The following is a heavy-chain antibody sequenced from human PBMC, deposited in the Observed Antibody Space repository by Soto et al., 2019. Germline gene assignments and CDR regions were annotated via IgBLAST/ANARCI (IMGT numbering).Heavy chain of an antibody. CDR3: ASSIGMAFGMDV. J-gene: IGHJ6*02. V-gene: IGHV1-2*04. D-gene: IGHD2-8*01. CDR2: INPNSGGT. CDR1: GYTFTGYY. Sequence: GASVKVSCKASGYTFTGYYMHWVRQAPGQGLEWMGWINPNSGGTNYAQKFQGWVTMTRDTSVSTAYMELSRLRSDDTAVYYCASSIGMAFGMDVWGQGTTVTVSS.